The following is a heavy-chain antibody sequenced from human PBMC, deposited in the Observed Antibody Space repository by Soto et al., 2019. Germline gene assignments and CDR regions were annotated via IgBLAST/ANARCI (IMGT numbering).Heavy chain of an antibody. CDR1: GYTFTSYD. CDR3: ARGSPYYDLWSGYEFDP. V-gene: IGHV1-8*01. CDR2: MNPNSGNT. D-gene: IGHD3-3*01. Sequence: ASVKVSCKASGYTFTSYDINWVRQATGQGLEWMGWMNPNSGNTGYAQKFQGRVTMTRNTSISTAYMELSSLRSEDTAVYYCARGSPYYDLWSGYEFDPWGQGTLVTVSS. J-gene: IGHJ5*02.